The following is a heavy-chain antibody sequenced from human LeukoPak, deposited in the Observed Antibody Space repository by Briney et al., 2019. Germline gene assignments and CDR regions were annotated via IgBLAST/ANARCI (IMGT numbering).Heavy chain of an antibody. D-gene: IGHD1-26*01. J-gene: IGHJ5*02. Sequence: GGSLRLSCAASGFSFSAYAMTWVRQAPGKGLEWVSSISGRDDRTYYADSAKGRFTISRDNSKCTLLLQMNSLRADEDTAVYFCAKEWIVGATRWFDPWGQGTLVTVSS. V-gene: IGHV3-23*01. CDR3: AKEWIVGATRWFDP. CDR1: GFSFSAYA. CDR2: ISGRDDRT.